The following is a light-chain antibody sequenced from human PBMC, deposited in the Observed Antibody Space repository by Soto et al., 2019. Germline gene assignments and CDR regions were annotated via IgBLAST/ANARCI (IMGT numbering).Light chain of an antibody. CDR1: QSVGSN. CDR2: GAS. CDR3: QQYGRSPT. Sequence: EIVMTQSPATLSVSPGERATLSCRASQSVGSNLAWYQQNPGQAPRLLIFGASIRATGIPDRFSGSGSGTDFTLTISRLEPEDSAVYHCQQYGRSPTFGQGTKVDIK. J-gene: IGKJ1*01. V-gene: IGKV3-20*01.